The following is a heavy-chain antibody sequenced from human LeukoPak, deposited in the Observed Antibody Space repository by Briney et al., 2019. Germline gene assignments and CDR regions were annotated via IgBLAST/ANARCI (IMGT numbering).Heavy chain of an antibody. Sequence: GGSLRLSCVASGFSFNNYRMTWVRQAPGKGLEWVSSISSSSRYIYYADSVKGRFTLSRDNAKNSLYLQMNSLRAEDTAVYYCARDLFEWLPLRRGYFDYWGQGTLVTVSS. J-gene: IGHJ4*02. V-gene: IGHV3-21*01. CDR2: ISSSSRYI. D-gene: IGHD5-12*01. CDR1: GFSFNNYR. CDR3: ARDLFEWLPLRRGYFDY.